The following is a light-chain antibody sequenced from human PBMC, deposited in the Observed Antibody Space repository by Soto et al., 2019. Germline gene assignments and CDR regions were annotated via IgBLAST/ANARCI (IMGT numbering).Light chain of an antibody. V-gene: IGKV4-1*01. CDR1: QSVLYSSNNKNY. Sequence: DIVMTQSPESLAVSLGERATINCKSSQSVLYSSNNKNYLAWYQQKPGQPPKLLIYWASTRESGVPDRFSGSGSVTDFTLTISSLQAEDVAVYYCQQYYSTPLTFGQGTKLEIK. CDR2: WAS. CDR3: QQYYSTPLT. J-gene: IGKJ2*01.